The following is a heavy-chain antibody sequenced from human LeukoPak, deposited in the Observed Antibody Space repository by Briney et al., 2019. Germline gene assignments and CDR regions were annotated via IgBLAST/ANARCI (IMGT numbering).Heavy chain of an antibody. V-gene: IGHV3-33*01. CDR2: IWYDGSNK. D-gene: IGHD3-22*01. CDR1: GFTFSSYG. CDR3: ARDLYYYDSSGALFY. J-gene: IGHJ4*02. Sequence: PGRSLRLSCAASGFTFSSYGMHWVRQAPGKGLEWVAVIWYDGSNKYYADSVKGRFTISRDNSKNTLYLQMNSLRVEDTAVYYCARDLYYYDSSGALFYWGQGTLVTVSS.